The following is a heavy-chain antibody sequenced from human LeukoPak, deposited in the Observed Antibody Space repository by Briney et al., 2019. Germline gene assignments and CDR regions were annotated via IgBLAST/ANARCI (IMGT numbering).Heavy chain of an antibody. CDR1: GGSFSGYY. Sequence: LSLTCAVYGGSFSGYYMSWIRQAPGKGLEWVSYISSSGSTIYYADSVKGRFTISRDNAKNSLYLQMNGLRAEDTAMYYCARVTLTSANFDYWGQGTLVTVSS. CDR3: ARVTLTSANFDY. CDR2: ISSSGSTI. V-gene: IGHV3-11*01. J-gene: IGHJ4*02.